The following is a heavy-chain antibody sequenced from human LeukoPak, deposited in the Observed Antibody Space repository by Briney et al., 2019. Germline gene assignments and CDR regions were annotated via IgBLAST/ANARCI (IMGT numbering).Heavy chain of an antibody. CDR2: IYYSGSS. J-gene: IGHJ4*02. CDR1: GGSISSSSFY. V-gene: IGHV4-39*01. D-gene: IGHD4-23*01. Sequence: SETLSLTCTASGGSISSSSFYWGWIRQPPGKWLEWIGNIYYSGSSQYNPSLKSRVTMSVDTSKDQFSLRLSSVTAADTAIYYCARWYQHVGNYYFEYWGQGILVTVSS. CDR3: ARWYQHVGNYYFEY.